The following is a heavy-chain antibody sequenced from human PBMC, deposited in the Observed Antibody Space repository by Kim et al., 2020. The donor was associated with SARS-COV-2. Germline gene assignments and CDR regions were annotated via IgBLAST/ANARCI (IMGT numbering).Heavy chain of an antibody. D-gene: IGHD1-7*01. J-gene: IGHJ6*02. CDR3: ARGGYWNYRSSYYYYYGMDV. CDR2: INHSGST. Sequence: SETLSLTCAVYGGSFSGYYWSWIRQPPGKGLEWIGEINHSGSTNYNPSLKSRVTISVDTSKNQFSLKLSSVTAADTAVYYCARGGYWNYRSSYYYYYGMDVWGQGTTVTVSS. CDR1: GGSFSGYY. V-gene: IGHV4-34*01.